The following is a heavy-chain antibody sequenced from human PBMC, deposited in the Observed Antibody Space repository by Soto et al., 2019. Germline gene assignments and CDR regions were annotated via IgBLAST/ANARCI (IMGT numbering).Heavy chain of an antibody. Sequence: GGSLRLSCAASGFNFSNAWMSWVRQAPGKGLEWVGRIKSKTDGGTTDYAAPVKGRFTISRDDSKNTLYLQMNSLKTEDTAVYYCTTRDLGYCSSTSCPYYYYYMDVWGKGTTVTVSS. CDR3: TTRDLGYCSSTSCPYYYYYMDV. CDR1: GFNFSNAW. J-gene: IGHJ6*03. V-gene: IGHV3-15*01. D-gene: IGHD2-2*01. CDR2: IKSKTDGGTT.